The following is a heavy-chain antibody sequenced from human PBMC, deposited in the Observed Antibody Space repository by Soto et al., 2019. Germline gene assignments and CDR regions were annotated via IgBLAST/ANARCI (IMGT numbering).Heavy chain of an antibody. Sequence: QLQLRESGPGLVKPSETLSLTCTVPGNSISGTSSFWAWIRQPPGKNLEWIGSVYYTGSTYYNSSLKSRVSISIDTSKNQFSLSLNSVTAADTAVYYCTRRVRSTGLLDYWGQGALVTVSS. J-gene: IGHJ4*02. CDR1: GNSISGTSSF. D-gene: IGHD4-4*01. CDR2: VYYTGST. V-gene: IGHV4-39*01. CDR3: TRRVRSTGLLDY.